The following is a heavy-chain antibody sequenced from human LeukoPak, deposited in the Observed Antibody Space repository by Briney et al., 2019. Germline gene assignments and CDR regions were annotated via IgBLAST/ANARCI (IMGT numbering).Heavy chain of an antibody. CDR1: GGSSTAYA. Sequence: ASVKVSCKASGGSSTAYAINWVRQAPGQGLKWMGRIIPVLRTANSAQRFQGRVTINAERSTSTVYMELRSLTSEDTAVYYCARDPSAGSSSWAADWGQGTLVTVSS. D-gene: IGHD6-13*01. CDR2: IIPVLRTA. J-gene: IGHJ1*01. V-gene: IGHV1-69*04. CDR3: ARDPSAGSSSWAAD.